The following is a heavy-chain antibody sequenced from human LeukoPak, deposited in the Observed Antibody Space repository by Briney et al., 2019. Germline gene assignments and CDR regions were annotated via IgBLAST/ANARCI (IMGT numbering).Heavy chain of an antibody. CDR1: GGTFSSYA. CDR3: ASNAGYSYGYGNDY. Sequence: GASVKVSCKASGGTFSSYAISRVRQAPGQGLEWKGGIIPIFGTANYAQKFQGRVTITADESTSTAYMELSSLRSEDTAVYYCASNAGYSYGYGNDYWGQGTLVTVSS. J-gene: IGHJ4*02. V-gene: IGHV1-69*13. CDR2: IIPIFGTA. D-gene: IGHD5-18*01.